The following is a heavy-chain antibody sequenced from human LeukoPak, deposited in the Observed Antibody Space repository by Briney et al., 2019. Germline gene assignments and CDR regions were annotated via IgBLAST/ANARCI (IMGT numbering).Heavy chain of an antibody. CDR2: IYHSGST. Sequence: SETLSLTCTVSGGSISSGGYYWSWIRQPPGKGLEWIGYIYHSGSTYYNPSLKSRVTISVDRSKNQFSLKLSSVTAADTAVYYRARVRRVYYYMDVWGKGTTVTVSS. CDR1: GGSISSGGYY. V-gene: IGHV4-30-2*01. J-gene: IGHJ6*03. CDR3: ARVRRVYYYMDV.